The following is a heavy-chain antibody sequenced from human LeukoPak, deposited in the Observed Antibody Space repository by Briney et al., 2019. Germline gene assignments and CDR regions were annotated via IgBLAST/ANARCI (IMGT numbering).Heavy chain of an antibody. CDR1: GFTFSSYA. CDR2: ISGSGGST. D-gene: IGHD6-13*01. J-gene: IGHJ4*02. CDR3: AKGPSFSSSWSYFDY. V-gene: IGHV3-23*01. Sequence: PGGSLRLSCAASGFTFSSYAMSWVRQAPGKGLEWVSAISGSGGSTYYADSVKGRFTISRDNSKNTLYLQMNSLRAEDTAVYYCAKGPSFSSSWSYFDYWGQGTLVTVSS.